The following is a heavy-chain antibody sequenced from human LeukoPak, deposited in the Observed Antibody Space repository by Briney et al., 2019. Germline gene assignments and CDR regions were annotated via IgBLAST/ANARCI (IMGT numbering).Heavy chain of an antibody. CDR2: IIPIFGTA. Sequence: ASVKVSCKASGGTFSSYAISWVRQAPGQGLDWMGGIIPIFGTANYAQKFQGRVTITADESTSTAYMELSSLRSEDTAVYYCAGPSMVRGTEYYYYGMDVWGQGTTVTVSS. V-gene: IGHV1-69*01. CDR3: AGPSMVRGTEYYYYGMDV. CDR1: GGTFSSYA. J-gene: IGHJ6*02. D-gene: IGHD3-10*01.